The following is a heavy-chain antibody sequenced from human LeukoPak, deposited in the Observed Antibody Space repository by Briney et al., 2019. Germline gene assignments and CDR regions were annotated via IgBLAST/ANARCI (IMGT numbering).Heavy chain of an antibody. D-gene: IGHD6-13*01. CDR3: ARPGAAAGIDAFDI. Sequence: GSSVKVSCKASGGTFSSYAVSWVRQAPGQGLEWMGRIIPILGIANYAQKFQGRVTITADKSTSTAYMELSSLRSEDTAVYYCARPGAAAGIDAFDIWGQGTMVTVSS. J-gene: IGHJ3*02. CDR2: IIPILGIA. CDR1: GGTFSSYA. V-gene: IGHV1-69*04.